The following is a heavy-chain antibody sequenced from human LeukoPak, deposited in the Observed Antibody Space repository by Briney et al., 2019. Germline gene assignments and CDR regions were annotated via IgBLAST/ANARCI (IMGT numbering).Heavy chain of an antibody. CDR1: GGSISSYY. J-gene: IGHJ4*02. V-gene: IGHV4-59*01. CDR2: IYYSGST. Sequence: SETLSLTCTVSGGSISSYYWSWIRQPPGKGLEWIGYIYYSGSTNYNPSLKSRVTISVDTSKNQFSLKLSSVTAADTAVYYCARSGTRGRYFDWLPDYWGQGTLVTVSS. CDR3: ARSGTRGRYFDWLPDY. D-gene: IGHD3-9*01.